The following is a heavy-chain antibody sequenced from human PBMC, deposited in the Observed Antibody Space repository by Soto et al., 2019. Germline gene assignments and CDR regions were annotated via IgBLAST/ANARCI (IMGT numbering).Heavy chain of an antibody. Sequence: QVQLVQSEAEVKKPGSSVKVSCKASGGSFGNLAISWVRQAPGQGLEWVAGIIPIYRASNYAEHFRGRISLTLDESTATTYLQLSSLTSEDSAIYYCATDTKDGYNDWFFDLWGRGTQVTVSS. CDR1: GGSFGNLA. CDR2: IIPIYRAS. J-gene: IGHJ2*01. V-gene: IGHV1-69*01. D-gene: IGHD2-21*02. CDR3: ATDTKDGYNDWFFDL.